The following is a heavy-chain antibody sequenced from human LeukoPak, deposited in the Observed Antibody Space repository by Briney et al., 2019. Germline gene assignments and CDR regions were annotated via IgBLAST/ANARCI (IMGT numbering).Heavy chain of an antibody. Sequence: PGRSLRLSCAASGFTFNSYGMHCVRQAPGKGLEWVAVIWYVESDTSYADSVKGRFTIPRDNSKNTLYLQMNGLRAEDPAVYFCARDTRGRDLDYWGQGTLVTVSS. CDR1: GFTFNSYG. V-gene: IGHV3-33*01. J-gene: IGHJ4*02. CDR2: IWYVESDT. D-gene: IGHD3-16*01. CDR3: ARDTRGRDLDY.